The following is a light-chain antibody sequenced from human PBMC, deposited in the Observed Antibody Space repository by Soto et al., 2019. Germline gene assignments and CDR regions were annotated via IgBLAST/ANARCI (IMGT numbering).Light chain of an antibody. J-gene: IGKJ4*01. CDR2: GAS. Sequence: EIVLTQSPGTLSLSPGERATLSCRASQSVSSSYLAWYQQKPGQAPRLLIYGASGRATGIPDRFSGSGSGTDFTLTISRLEPEDFSVYYCQQYGSSPTFGGGTKVEIQ. V-gene: IGKV3-20*01. CDR1: QSVSSSY. CDR3: QQYGSSPT.